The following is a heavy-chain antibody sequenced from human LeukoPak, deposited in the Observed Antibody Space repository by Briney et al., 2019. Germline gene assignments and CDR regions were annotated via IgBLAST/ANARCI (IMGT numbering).Heavy chain of an antibody. J-gene: IGHJ3*02. Sequence: SETLSLTCSVSGGSISTYFWSWIRQPPGKGLEWIGYIHYSGSTNYNPPLKSRVTISVDTSKNQFSLKLSSVTAADTAVYYCARFQYKAAFDIWGQGAMVTVSS. CDR2: IHYSGST. V-gene: IGHV4-59*01. D-gene: IGHD1-1*01. CDR1: GGSISTYF. CDR3: ARFQYKAAFDI.